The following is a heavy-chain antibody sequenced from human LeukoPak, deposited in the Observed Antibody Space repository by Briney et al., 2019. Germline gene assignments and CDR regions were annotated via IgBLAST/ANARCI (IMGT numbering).Heavy chain of an antibody. CDR3: ARVGRAITAAGFGAFDI. J-gene: IGHJ3*02. CDR2: IGTSGSSI. V-gene: IGHV3-48*04. CDR1: GFTFSTYA. Sequence: GGSLRLSCAASGFTFSTYAIHWVRQAPGKGLEWVSYIGTSGSSIYYADSVKGRFTISRDNAKKSFYLQMNSLRAEDTAVYYCARVGRAITAAGFGAFDIWGQGTMVIVSS. D-gene: IGHD6-13*01.